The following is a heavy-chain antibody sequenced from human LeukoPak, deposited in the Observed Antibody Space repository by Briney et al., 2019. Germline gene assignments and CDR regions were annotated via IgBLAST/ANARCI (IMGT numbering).Heavy chain of an antibody. Sequence: SEPLSLTCAVSGYSISSDNYWVWIRQPPGQGLEWTGGIYHSGSTYYNPSLKSRVTMSVDTSKTQFSLKLSSVTAADTAVYYCARAPRDSSSSNYMRRFDYWGQGTLVTVSS. CDR1: GYSISSDNY. CDR3: ARAPRDSSSSNYMRRFDY. J-gene: IGHJ4*02. D-gene: IGHD3-22*01. CDR2: IYHSGST. V-gene: IGHV4-38-2*01.